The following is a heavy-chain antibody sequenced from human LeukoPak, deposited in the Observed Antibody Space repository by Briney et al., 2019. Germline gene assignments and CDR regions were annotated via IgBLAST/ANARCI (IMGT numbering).Heavy chain of an antibody. CDR1: GGSFSGYY. V-gene: IGHV4-34*01. CDR3: ARGLGSGVAMGSHSNFDY. CDR2: INHSGST. J-gene: IGHJ4*02. Sequence: SETLSLTCAVYGGSFSGYYWSWIRQPPGKGLEWIGDINHSGSTNYNPSLKSRVTISVDTSKNQFSLKLSSVTAADTAVYYCARGLGSGVAMGSHSNFDYWGQGTLVTVSS. D-gene: IGHD2-2*01.